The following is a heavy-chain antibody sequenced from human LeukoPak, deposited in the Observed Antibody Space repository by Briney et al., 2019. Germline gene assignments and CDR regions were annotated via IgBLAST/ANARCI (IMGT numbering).Heavy chain of an antibody. CDR1: GGPMSSHY. CDR3: ARGLYSSGWALFDY. V-gene: IGHV4-4*07. D-gene: IGHD6-19*01. CDR2: MYTDGST. Sequence: SETLSLTCLVSGGPMSSHYWSWIRQPAGKGLQWIGRMYTDGSTNYNPSLKSRVTISVDTSKNQFSLKLSSVTVADTAVYYCARGLYSSGWALFDYWGQGTLVTVSS. J-gene: IGHJ4*02.